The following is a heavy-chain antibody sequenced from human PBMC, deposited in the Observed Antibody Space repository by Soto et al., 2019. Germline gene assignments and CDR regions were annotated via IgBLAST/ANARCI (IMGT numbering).Heavy chain of an antibody. CDR2: ISFDGSNQ. V-gene: IGHV3-30-3*02. CDR3: AKDLRTTISDYGMDV. J-gene: IGHJ6*02. CDR1: GFTFSNYA. Sequence: LRLSCAASGFTFSNYAVHWVRQAPGKGLEWVAFISFDGSNQYYADSVKGRFTISRDNSKNTLSLQMNRLRPEDTAVYKCAKDLRTTISDYGMDVWGQGTTVTVSS.